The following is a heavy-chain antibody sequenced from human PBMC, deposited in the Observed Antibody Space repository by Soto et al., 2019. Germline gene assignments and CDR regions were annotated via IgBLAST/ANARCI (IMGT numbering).Heavy chain of an antibody. CDR2: TYWDDDR. J-gene: IGHJ1*01. CDR1: GFSFNTRGVS. Sequence: QITLKESGPTLVKPTQTLALICTFPGFSFNTRGVSVAGFRQPPGKALEWLAVTYWDDDRRYRPSLTDRLTITKDISTNQVILTMTNMDPVDTGTYYCAHLVPGPLRFAYWGQGALVPVSS. V-gene: IGHV2-5*02. CDR3: AHLVPGPLRFAY. D-gene: IGHD6-19*01.